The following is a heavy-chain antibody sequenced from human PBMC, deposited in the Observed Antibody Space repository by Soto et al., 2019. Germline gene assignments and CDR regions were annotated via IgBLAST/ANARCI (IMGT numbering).Heavy chain of an antibody. Sequence: QVQLVQSGAEVKKPGASVKVSCKASGYTFTSYGISWVRQAPGQGLEWMGWISAYNGNTNYAQKLQGRVTMTTDPSTSTAYMDLRTLRSDDTAVYYCARSSMEYYYYYGMDVWGQGTTVTVSS. CDR1: GYTFTSYG. V-gene: IGHV1-18*01. CDR2: ISAYNGNT. J-gene: IGHJ6*02. CDR3: ARSSMEYYYYYGMDV. D-gene: IGHD1-1*01.